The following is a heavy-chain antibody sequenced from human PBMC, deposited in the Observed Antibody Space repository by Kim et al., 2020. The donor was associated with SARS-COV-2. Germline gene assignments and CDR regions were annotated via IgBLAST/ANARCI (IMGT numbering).Heavy chain of an antibody. V-gene: IGHV3-33*06. J-gene: IGHJ6*01. D-gene: IGHD3-16*01. CDR3: AKDRSHLYVWGRCNGMYV. CDR1: GFTFSSYG. CDR2: IRDDGSNK. Sequence: GGSLRLSCAASGFTFSSYGMHWVRQAPGKGLEWVAAIRDDGSNKYYADSVKGRFTISRDNSKNTLYLQMNSLRAEDTAVYYCAKDRSHLYVWGRCNGMYV.